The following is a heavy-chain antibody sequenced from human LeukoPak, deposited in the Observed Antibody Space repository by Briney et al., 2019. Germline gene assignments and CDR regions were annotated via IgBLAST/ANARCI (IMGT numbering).Heavy chain of an antibody. J-gene: IGHJ4*02. V-gene: IGHV1-2*06. CDR3: ARRGPIDYFDY. CDR2: INPRDGET. Sequence: ASVKVSCKASGYNFAGYYIHWVRQAPGQGLEWMGRINPRDGETNFAQKFQGRVTMTRDTSISTAYMELSGLRSDDTAVYYCARRGPIDYFDYWGQGTLVTVSS. CDR1: GYNFAGYY.